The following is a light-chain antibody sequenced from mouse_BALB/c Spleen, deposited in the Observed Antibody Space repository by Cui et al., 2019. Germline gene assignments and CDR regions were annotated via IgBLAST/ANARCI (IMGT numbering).Light chain of an antibody. CDR3: QQWSSYPFT. J-gene: IGKJ4*01. CDR1: ASVSY. Sequence: QIVLTQSLAILSASPGEKVTMTCMASASVSYMYWYQQKPGCSPRLLIYDTSNLASGVPVRFRGSGSGTSYSLTISRMEAEDAATYYCQQWSSYPFTFGSGTKLERK. CDR2: DTS. V-gene: IGKV4-55*01.